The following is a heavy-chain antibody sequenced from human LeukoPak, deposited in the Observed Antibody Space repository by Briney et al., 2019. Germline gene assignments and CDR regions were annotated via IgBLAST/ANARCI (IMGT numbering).Heavy chain of an antibody. Sequence: SETLSLTCTVSGGSISSYYWSWIRQPPGKGLEWIGYIYYSGSTNYNPSLKSRVTISVDTSKNQFSLKLSSVTAADTAVYYCASQYSGSDYDWYFDLWGRGTLVTVSS. CDR3: ASQYSGSDYDWYFDL. V-gene: IGHV4-59*12. D-gene: IGHD1-26*01. CDR2: IYYSGST. CDR1: GGSISSYY. J-gene: IGHJ2*01.